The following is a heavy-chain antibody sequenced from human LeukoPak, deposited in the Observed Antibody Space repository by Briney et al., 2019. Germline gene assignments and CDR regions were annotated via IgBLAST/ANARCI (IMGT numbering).Heavy chain of an antibody. V-gene: IGHV4-59*12. CDR2: INHSGST. D-gene: IGHD6-19*01. CDR3: ARVQAVAGTLYFDY. J-gene: IGHJ4*02. Sequence: SEALSLTCTVSGGSISSYYWSWIRQPPGKGLEWIGEINHSGSTNYNPSLKSRVTMSVDTSKNQFSLKLSSVTAADTAVYYCARVQAVAGTLYFDYWGQGTLVTVSS. CDR1: GGSISSYY.